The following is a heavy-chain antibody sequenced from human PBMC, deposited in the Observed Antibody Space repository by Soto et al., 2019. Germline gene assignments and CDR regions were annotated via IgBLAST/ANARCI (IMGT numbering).Heavy chain of an antibody. CDR2: INHSGST. CDR1: GGSFSGYY. J-gene: IGHJ4*02. CDR3: VRERGSQTGTTID. D-gene: IGHD1-7*01. V-gene: IGHV4-34*01. Sequence: QVQLQQWCAGLLKPSETLSLTCAVYGGSFSGYYWSWIRQPPGKGLEWIGEINHSGSTNYNPSLKSRVTISVDTSKNQFSLKLSSVTAADTAVYYCVRERGSQTGTTIDWGQGTLVTVSS.